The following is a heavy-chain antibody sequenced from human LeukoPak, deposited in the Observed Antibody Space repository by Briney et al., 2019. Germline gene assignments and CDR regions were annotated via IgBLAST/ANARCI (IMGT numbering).Heavy chain of an antibody. Sequence: GESLKISCQGFGYSSTRYWIAWVRQKPGRGLEWMGIIYPGDSDTRHSPSFQSQVTFSADKSMSTAYLQWSSLKVSDTAMYYCARRRHGTGTYYNGDAFDMWGQGTMVTVS. J-gene: IGHJ3*02. V-gene: IGHV5-51*01. CDR1: GYSSTRYW. D-gene: IGHD3-10*01. CDR3: ARRRHGTGTYYNGDAFDM. CDR2: IYPGDSDT.